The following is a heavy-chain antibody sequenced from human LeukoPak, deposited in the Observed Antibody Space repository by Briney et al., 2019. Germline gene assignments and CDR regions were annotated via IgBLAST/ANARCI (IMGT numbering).Heavy chain of an antibody. V-gene: IGHV4-61*02. CDR2: IYTSGST. CDR3: ARAGGLQPDY. J-gene: IGHJ4*02. Sequence: SQTLSLTCTVSGGSISSGSYYWSWIRQPAGTGLEWLGRIYTSGSTNYNPSLKSRVTISVDTSKHQFSLKLSSVSAADTAVYYCARAGGLQPDYWGQGTLVTVSS. CDR1: GGSISSGSYY. D-gene: IGHD5-24*01.